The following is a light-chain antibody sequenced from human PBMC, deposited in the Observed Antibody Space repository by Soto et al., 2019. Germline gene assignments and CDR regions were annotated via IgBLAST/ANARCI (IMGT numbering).Light chain of an antibody. CDR1: SPNIGAGYD. CDR3: GSYTTSSNYV. Sequence: QSVLTQPPSVSGAPGQRVTISCTGSSPNIGAGYDVHWYQQLPGKAPKLLIYGNDNRPSGVPERFSGSKSGTSASLAITGLRADDEADYYCGSYTTSSNYVFGTGTQLTVL. CDR2: GND. V-gene: IGLV1-40*01. J-gene: IGLJ1*01.